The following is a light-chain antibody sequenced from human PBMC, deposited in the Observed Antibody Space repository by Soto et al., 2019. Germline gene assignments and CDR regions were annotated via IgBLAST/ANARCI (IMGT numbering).Light chain of an antibody. CDR1: QSVSRY. CDR3: QQYGTSPWT. Sequence: ESVLTQYPATLSLSPGERATLSCRASQSVSRYLAWYQQKPGQAPRLLIYGARTRATGVPDRFSASGSGTDFSLTISRLEPEDFAVYYCQQYGTSPWTFGQGTKVDIK. CDR2: GAR. J-gene: IGKJ1*01. V-gene: IGKV3-20*01.